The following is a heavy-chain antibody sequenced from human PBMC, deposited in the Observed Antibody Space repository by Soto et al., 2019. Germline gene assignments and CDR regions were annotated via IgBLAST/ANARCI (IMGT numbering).Heavy chain of an antibody. CDR1: GFSLSNARMG. CDR3: ARIVSTDFWSGHPVYYYGMDV. V-gene: IGHV2-26*01. J-gene: IGHJ6*02. Sequence: GSGPTLVNPTATLTLTCTVSGFSLSNARMGVSWIRQPPGKALEWLAHIFSNDEKSYSTSLKSRLTISKDTSKSQVVLTMTNMDPVDTATYYCARIVSTDFWSGHPVYYYGMDVWGQGTTVTVSS. CDR2: IFSNDEK. D-gene: IGHD3-3*01.